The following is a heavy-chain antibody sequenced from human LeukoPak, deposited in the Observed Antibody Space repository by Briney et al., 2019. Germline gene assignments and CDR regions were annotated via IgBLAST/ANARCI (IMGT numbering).Heavy chain of an antibody. CDR2: IYHSGST. D-gene: IGHD3-22*01. CDR3: ARDHDDSSGYYSGAFDI. V-gene: IGHV4-4*02. Sequence: PSGTLSLTCAVSGGSISSSYWWSWVRQPPGKGLEWIGEIYHSGSTNYNPSLKSRVTISVDKSKNQFSLKLSSVTAADTAVYYCARDHDDSSGYYSGAFDIWGQGTMVTVSS. CDR1: GGSISSSYW. J-gene: IGHJ3*02.